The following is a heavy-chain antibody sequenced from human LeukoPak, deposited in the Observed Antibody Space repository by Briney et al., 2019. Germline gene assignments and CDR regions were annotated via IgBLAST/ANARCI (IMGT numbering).Heavy chain of an antibody. Sequence: PGGSLRLSCAASGFTLNSYAMSWVRQAPGKGLEWVSSISSSGGSTYYVDSVKGRFTISRDNSKNTLYLQMNSRRAEDTAVYYCAESPMTRVTTGGFDFWGQGTLVTVSS. CDR3: AESPMTRVTTGGFDF. V-gene: IGHV3-23*01. CDR1: GFTLNSYA. CDR2: ISSSGGST. J-gene: IGHJ4*02. D-gene: IGHD4-17*01.